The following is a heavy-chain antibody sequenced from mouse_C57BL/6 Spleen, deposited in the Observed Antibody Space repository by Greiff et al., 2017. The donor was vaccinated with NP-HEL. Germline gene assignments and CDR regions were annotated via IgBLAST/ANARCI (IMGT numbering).Heavy chain of an antibody. Sequence: VQLQQPGTELVKPGASVKLSCKASGYTFTSYWMHWVKQRPGQGLEWIGNINPSNGGTNYNEKFKSKATLTVDKSSSTAYMQLSSLTSEDSAVYYCARVGLRSTYYYAMDYWGQGTSVTVSS. CDR2: INPSNGGT. J-gene: IGHJ4*01. CDR1: GYTFTSYW. D-gene: IGHD1-1*01. V-gene: IGHV1-53*01. CDR3: ARVGLRSTYYYAMDY.